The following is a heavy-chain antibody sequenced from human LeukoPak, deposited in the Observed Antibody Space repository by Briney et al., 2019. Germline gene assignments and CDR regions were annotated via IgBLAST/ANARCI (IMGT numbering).Heavy chain of an antibody. D-gene: IGHD2-21*01. CDR3: AKSRCGGDCYSFY. CDR1: GFTFSSYA. V-gene: IGHV3-23*01. CDR2: ISGSGGST. Sequence: PGGSLRLSCAVSGFTFSSYAMSWVRQAPGKGMEWVSAISGSGGSTYYADSVKGRFTISRDNSKNTLYLQMNSLRAEDTAVYYCAKSRCGGDCYSFYWGQGTLVTVSS. J-gene: IGHJ4*02.